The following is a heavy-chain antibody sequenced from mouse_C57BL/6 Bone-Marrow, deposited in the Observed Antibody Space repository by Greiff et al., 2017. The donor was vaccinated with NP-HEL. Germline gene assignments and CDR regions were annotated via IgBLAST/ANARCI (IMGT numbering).Heavy chain of an antibody. Sequence: EVKLQQSGAELVRPGASVKLSCTASGFNIKDDYMHWVKQRPEQGLEWIGWIDPENGDTEYASKFQGKATITADTSSNTAYLQLSSLTSEDTAVYYCTTWATMRWGQGTLVTVSA. CDR2: IDPENGDT. J-gene: IGHJ3*02. D-gene: IGHD2-1*01. V-gene: IGHV14-4*01. CDR3: TTWATMR. CDR1: GFNIKDDY.